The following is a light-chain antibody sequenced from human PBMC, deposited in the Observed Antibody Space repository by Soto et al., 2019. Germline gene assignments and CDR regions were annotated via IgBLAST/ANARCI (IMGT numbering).Light chain of an antibody. Sequence: EIVLTQSPATLSLSPGERATLSCGASQSISGSYLAWYQQKRGLAPRLLIYDASSRATGIPDRFSGSGSRTDFTLTISRLEPEDFAVYYCQQYGSSPRTFGQGTKVEIK. CDR3: QQYGSSPRT. J-gene: IGKJ1*01. V-gene: IGKV3D-20*01. CDR2: DAS. CDR1: QSISGSY.